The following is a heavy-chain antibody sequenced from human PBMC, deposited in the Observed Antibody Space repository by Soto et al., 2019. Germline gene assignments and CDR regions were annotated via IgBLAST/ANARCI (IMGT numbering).Heavy chain of an antibody. D-gene: IGHD5-18*01. Sequence: PSETLSLTCTVPGGSISSYYWSWIRQPPGKGLEWIGYIYYSGSTNYNPSLKSRVTISVDTSKNQFSLKLSSVTAADTAVYYCARGYCCGPYYCYGMDVRTQRTTVPVS. CDR2: IYYSGST. CDR1: GGSISSYY. J-gene: IGHJ6*02. CDR3: ARGYCCGPYYCYGMDV. V-gene: IGHV4-59*01.